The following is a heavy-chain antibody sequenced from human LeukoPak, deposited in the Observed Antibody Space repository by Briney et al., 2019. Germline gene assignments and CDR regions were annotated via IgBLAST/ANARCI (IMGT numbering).Heavy chain of an antibody. CDR1: GGSISSSSYY. CDR2: IYYSGST. Sequence: SETLSLTCTVSGGSISSSSYYWGWIRQPPGKGLEWIGSIYYSGSTYYNPSLKSQVTISVDTSKNQFSLKLSSVTAADTAVYYCARLSSSSNDAFDIWGQGTMVTVSS. D-gene: IGHD6-13*01. CDR3: ARLSSSSNDAFDI. J-gene: IGHJ3*02. V-gene: IGHV4-39*01.